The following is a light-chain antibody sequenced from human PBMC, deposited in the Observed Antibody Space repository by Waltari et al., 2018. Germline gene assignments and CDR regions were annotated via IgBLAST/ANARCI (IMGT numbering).Light chain of an antibody. Sequence: QSMLTQPPSASGTPGQRVTISCSGSYSNIGNDNVYWYQHVPGTAPNLLIYNNNLRPPGVPDRFAGSKSGNAASLAISALRSEDEAEYYCVGCDASLSGYVFGRGTKVTVL. J-gene: IGLJ1*01. V-gene: IGLV1-47*01. CDR1: YSNIGNDN. CDR2: NNN. CDR3: VGCDASLSGYV.